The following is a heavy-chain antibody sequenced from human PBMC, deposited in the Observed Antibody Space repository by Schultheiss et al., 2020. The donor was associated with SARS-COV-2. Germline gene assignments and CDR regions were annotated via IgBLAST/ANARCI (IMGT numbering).Heavy chain of an antibody. J-gene: IGHJ4*02. CDR3: ARDGALEGSDY. CDR1: GGTFSSYA. D-gene: IGHD1-1*01. CDR2: IIPIFGTA. Sequence: SVKVSCKASGGTFSSYAISWVRQAPGQGLEWMGGIIPIFGTANYAQKFQGRVTITADESTSTAYMELSSLRAEDTALYYCARDGALEGSDYWGQGTLVTVSS. V-gene: IGHV1-69*13.